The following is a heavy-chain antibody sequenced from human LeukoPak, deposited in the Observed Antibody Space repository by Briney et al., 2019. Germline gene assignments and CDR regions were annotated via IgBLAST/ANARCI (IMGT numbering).Heavy chain of an antibody. D-gene: IGHD3-9*01. J-gene: IGHJ3*02. CDR3: AKGDYDILTGSGAFDI. CDR2: IYYSGST. V-gene: IGHV4-59*01. Sequence: SETLSLTCTVSGGSISSYYWTWSRQPPGRGLEWIGNIYYSGSTNYNPSLKSRVTISVDTSKNQFSLKLSSVTAADTAVYYCAKGDYDILTGSGAFDIWGQGTMVTVSS. CDR1: GGSISSYY.